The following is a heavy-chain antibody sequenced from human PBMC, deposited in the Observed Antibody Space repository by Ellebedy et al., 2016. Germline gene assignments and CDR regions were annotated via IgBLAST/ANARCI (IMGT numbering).Heavy chain of an antibody. CDR1: GFTFSSSP. CDR3: AKPMEYGDPRAFDV. J-gene: IGHJ3*01. Sequence: GESLKISCAASGFTFSSSPMSWVRQAPGSGLEWLSSIANRGPYIYYADSVRGRFTISRDDSKNTLFLQMSSLRTDDTAVYYCAKPMEYGDPRAFDVWGQGTMVTVSS. V-gene: IGHV3-21*01. CDR2: IANRGPYI. D-gene: IGHD4-17*01.